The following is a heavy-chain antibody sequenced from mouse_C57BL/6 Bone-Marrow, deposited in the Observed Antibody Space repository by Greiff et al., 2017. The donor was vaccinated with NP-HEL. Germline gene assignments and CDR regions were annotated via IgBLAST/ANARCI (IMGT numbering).Heavy chain of an antibody. V-gene: IGHV5-17*01. D-gene: IGHD4-1*01. CDR1: GFTFSDYG. J-gene: IGHJ3*01. CDR2: ISSGSSTI. CDR3: ARGLGRAWFAY. Sequence: DVMLVESGGGLVKPGGSLKLSCAASGFTFSDYGMHWVRQAPEKGLEWVAYISSGSSTIYYADTVKGRFTISRDNAKNTLFLQMTSLRSEDTAMYYCARGLGRAWFAYWGQGTLVTVSA.